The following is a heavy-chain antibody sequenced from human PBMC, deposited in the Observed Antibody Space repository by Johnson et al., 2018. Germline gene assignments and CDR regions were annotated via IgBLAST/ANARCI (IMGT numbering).Heavy chain of an antibody. V-gene: IGHV3-53*01. CDR1: GFTVSTKY. Sequence: VQLVESGGGLIQPGGSLRLSCAASGFTVSTKYMSWVRQAPGKGLEWVSPLSAGGSAHSADSVKGRSTISRDNSKNTLFLQMNSLSAEAPAVYYCVRDYYDSSGYYYTYFEHWGQGTLVTVAS. CDR2: LSAGGSA. CDR3: VRDYYDSSGYYYTYFEH. D-gene: IGHD3-22*01. J-gene: IGHJ1*01.